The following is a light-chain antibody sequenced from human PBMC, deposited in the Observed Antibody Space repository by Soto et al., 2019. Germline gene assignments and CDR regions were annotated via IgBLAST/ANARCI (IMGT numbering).Light chain of an antibody. CDR1: SSDVGGYNY. V-gene: IGLV2-14*01. CDR2: EVN. CDR3: SSYKSSRTFYV. Sequence: QSFLGPPAAVSGSPGHSITISCTGTSSDVGGYNYVSWYQQHPGKAPKLMIYEVNNRPSGVSNRFSGSKSGNTASLTISGLQAEDEADYYCSSYKSSRTFYVFGTGTKVTVL. J-gene: IGLJ1*01.